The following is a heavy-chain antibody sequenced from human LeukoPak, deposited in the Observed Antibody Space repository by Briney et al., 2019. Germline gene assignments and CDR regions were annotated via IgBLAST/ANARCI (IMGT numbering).Heavy chain of an antibody. D-gene: IGHD6-19*01. Sequence: TPGGSLSLSCAASGFTFSSYSMNWVRQAPGKGLEWVSSISSSSSYIYYADSVKGRFTISRDNAKNSLYLQMNSLRAEDTAVYYCARRRSIAVAGDNDYWGQGTLVTVSS. J-gene: IGHJ4*02. CDR3: ARRRSIAVAGDNDY. CDR2: ISSSSSYI. V-gene: IGHV3-21*01. CDR1: GFTFSSYS.